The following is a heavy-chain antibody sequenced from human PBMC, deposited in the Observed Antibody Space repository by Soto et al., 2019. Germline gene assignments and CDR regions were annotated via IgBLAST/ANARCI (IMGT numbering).Heavy chain of an antibody. CDR3: AKGDNLGPKTGYAFDP. CDR2: TYFRSKWYN. D-gene: IGHD5-18*01. Sequence: SQALSLTCAISGYSFSSNTASWNWISQSPSRGLEWLGRTYFRSKWYNDYAVSVKSRIIINPDTSNNQFSLQLNSVTPEDTAVYFCAKGDNLGPKTGYAFDPWGQGIMVTVSS. CDR1: GYSFSSNTAS. V-gene: IGHV6-1*01. J-gene: IGHJ5*02.